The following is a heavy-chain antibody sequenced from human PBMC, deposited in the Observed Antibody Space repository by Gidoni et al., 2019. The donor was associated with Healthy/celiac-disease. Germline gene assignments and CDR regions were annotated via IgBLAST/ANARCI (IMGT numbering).Heavy chain of an antibody. D-gene: IGHD6-19*01. CDR2: ISWNSGSI. J-gene: IGHJ4*02. CDR1: GFTFDDYA. Sequence: EVQLVESGGGLVQPGRAPRLSCAASGFTFDDYAMLLVRQAPGKGLEWISGISWNSGSIGYADSVKGRFTISRDNAKNSLYLQMNSLRAEDTALYYCAKVAGSGWYAYFDYWGQGTLVTVSS. CDR3: AKVAGSGWYAYFDY. V-gene: IGHV3-9*01.